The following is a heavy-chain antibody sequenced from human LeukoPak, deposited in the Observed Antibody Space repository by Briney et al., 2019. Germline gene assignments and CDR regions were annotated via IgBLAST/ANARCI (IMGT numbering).Heavy chain of an antibody. Sequence: SQTLSLTCTVSGGSISSGGYYWGWIRQPPGKGLEWIGSIYYSGSTYYNPSLKSRVTISVDTSKNQFSLKLSSVTAADTAVYYCARERIAAAGTDGVFDYWGQGTLVTVSS. D-gene: IGHD6-13*01. J-gene: IGHJ4*02. V-gene: IGHV4-39*07. CDR3: ARERIAAAGTDGVFDY. CDR1: GGSISSGGYY. CDR2: IYYSGST.